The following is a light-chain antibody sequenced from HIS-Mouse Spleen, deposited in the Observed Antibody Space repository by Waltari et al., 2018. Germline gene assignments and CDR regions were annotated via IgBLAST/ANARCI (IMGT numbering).Light chain of an antibody. CDR2: DVS. J-gene: IGLJ2*01. V-gene: IGLV2-14*03. CDR3: SSYTSSSFNVV. Sequence: QSALTQPASVSGSPGQSVTISCTGTSSDVGGYNDVPWYQQHPGKPPKLMIYDVSNRPSGVSNRFSGSKSGNTASLTISGLQAEDEADYYCSSYTSSSFNVVFGGGTKLTVL. CDR1: SSDVGGYND.